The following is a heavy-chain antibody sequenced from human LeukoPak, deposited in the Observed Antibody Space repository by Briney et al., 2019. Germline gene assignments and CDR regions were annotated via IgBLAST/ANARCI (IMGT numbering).Heavy chain of an antibody. D-gene: IGHD6-25*01. Sequence: SETLSLTCTVSGGSISSYYWSWIRQPPGKGLEWIGYIHHSGSTNYNPSLKSRVTISVDTSKKQFSLKLSSVTAADTAMYYCARSFSPRLEFDYWGQGTLVTVSS. CDR1: GGSISSYY. CDR2: IHHSGST. V-gene: IGHV4-59*01. J-gene: IGHJ4*02. CDR3: ARSFSPRLEFDY.